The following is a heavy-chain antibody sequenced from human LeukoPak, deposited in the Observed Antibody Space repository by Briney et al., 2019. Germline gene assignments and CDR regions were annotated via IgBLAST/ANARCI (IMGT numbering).Heavy chain of an antibody. V-gene: IGHV4-39*07. J-gene: IGHJ4*02. Sequence: SETLSLTCTVSGGSISSSSYYWGWIRQPPGKGLEWIGSIYYSGSTHYKPSLKSRGTISVDTSKNQYSLKLSSVTAADTAVYYCARSSESYDSSGYYSYYFDYWGQGTLVTVSS. CDR1: GGSISSSSYY. CDR2: IYYSGST. CDR3: ARSSESYDSSGYYSYYFDY. D-gene: IGHD3-22*01.